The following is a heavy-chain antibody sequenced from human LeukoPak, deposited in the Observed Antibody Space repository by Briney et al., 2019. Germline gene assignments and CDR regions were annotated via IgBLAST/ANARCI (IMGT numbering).Heavy chain of an antibody. Sequence: PGGSLRLSCAASGFTFDDYGMSWVRQAPGKGLEWVSGINWNGGSTGYADSVKGRFTISRDNAKNSLYLQMNSLRAEDTALYYCARGDYDSSGYYYGADYWGQGTLVTVSS. J-gene: IGHJ4*02. V-gene: IGHV3-20*04. CDR3: ARGDYDSSGYYYGADY. D-gene: IGHD3-22*01. CDR2: INWNGGST. CDR1: GFTFDDYG.